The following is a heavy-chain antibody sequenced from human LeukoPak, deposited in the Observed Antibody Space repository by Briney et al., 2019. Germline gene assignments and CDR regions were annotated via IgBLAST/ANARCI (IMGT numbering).Heavy chain of an antibody. CDR2: ISGDGGST. Sequence: PGGSLRLSCAASGFTFDDYAMHWVRQAPGKGLEWVSLISGDGGSTYYADSVKGRFTISRDNSKNSLYLQMNSLRTEDTALYYCAKDISLNYYDSSGYYGFLDYWGQGTRVTVSS. J-gene: IGHJ4*02. CDR3: AKDISLNYYDSSGYYGFLDY. CDR1: GFTFDDYA. V-gene: IGHV3-43*02. D-gene: IGHD3-22*01.